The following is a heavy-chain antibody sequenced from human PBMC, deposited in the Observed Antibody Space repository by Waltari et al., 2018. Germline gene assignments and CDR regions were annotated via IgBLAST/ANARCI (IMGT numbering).Heavy chain of an antibody. CDR3: TREGAAGWGGY. J-gene: IGHJ4*02. V-gene: IGHV3-49*04. CDR2: IRSKAYGGTT. Sequence: EVQLVESGGGLVQPGRSLRLSCTASGFTFGDYAMSWVRQAPGKGLEWVGFIRSKAYGGTTEYAASVKGRFTISRDDSKSIAYLQMNSLKTEDTAVYYCTREGAAGWGGYWGQGTLVTVSS. CDR1: GFTFGDYA. D-gene: IGHD3-16*01.